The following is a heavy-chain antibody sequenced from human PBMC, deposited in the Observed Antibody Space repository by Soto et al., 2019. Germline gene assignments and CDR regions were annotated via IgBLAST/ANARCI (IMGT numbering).Heavy chain of an antibody. V-gene: IGHV3-30-3*01. J-gene: IGHJ6*02. CDR1: GFTFSSYA. D-gene: IGHD5-12*01. CDR3: ARDYYRFNSGYGFSMDV. CDR2: ISYDGSNK. Sequence: QVPLVESGGGVVQPGRSLRLPCAASGFTFSSYAMHWVRQAPGKGLEWVAVISYDGSNKCYADSVKGRFTISRDNSKHTLYLQMNSLRAEDTAVYYCARDYYRFNSGYGFSMDVWGQGTTVTVSS.